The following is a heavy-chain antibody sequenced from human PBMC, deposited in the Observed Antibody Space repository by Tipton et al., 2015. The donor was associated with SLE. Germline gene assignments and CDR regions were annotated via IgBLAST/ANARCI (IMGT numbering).Heavy chain of an antibody. CDR2: IYYNGNT. V-gene: IGHV4-59*01. CDR3: ARGGYCSGGVCYVFDD. CDR1: GGSISSDY. J-gene: IGHJ4*02. Sequence: TLSLTCTVSGGSISSDYWSWIRQPPGKGLEWIGYIYYNGNTNYNPSLKSRLTISADTSKNQFSLKLSSVTAADTALYYCARGGYCSGGVCYVFDDWGPGTLVTVSS. D-gene: IGHD2-8*02.